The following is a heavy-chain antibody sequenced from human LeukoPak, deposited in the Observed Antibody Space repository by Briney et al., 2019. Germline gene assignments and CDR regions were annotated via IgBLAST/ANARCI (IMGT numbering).Heavy chain of an antibody. V-gene: IGHV3-21*06. Sequence: GGSLRLSCAASGFTFSSYSMNWVRQAPGKGMEWVSSISTSSSYIYYADSVKGRFTISRDNAKNSLYLQMNSLRAGDTSVYYCARVPRSNWNEYWGQGTLVTVSS. CDR2: ISTSSSYI. CDR1: GFTFSSYS. J-gene: IGHJ4*02. CDR3: ARVPRSNWNEY. D-gene: IGHD1-1*01.